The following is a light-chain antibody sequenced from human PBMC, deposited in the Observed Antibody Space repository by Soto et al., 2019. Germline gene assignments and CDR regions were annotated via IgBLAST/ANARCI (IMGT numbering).Light chain of an antibody. CDR3: SSYTSGRDVSV. CDR1: SSDVGSYHY. V-gene: IGLV2-14*01. CDR2: EVS. J-gene: IGLJ1*01. Sequence: QSALTQPASVSGSPGQSITISCTGTSSDVGSYHYVSWFQQHPGKAPKLIIFEVSDRPSGVSTRFSGSKSGGTASLTISGLQADDEADYYCSSYTSGRDVSVFGGGTKVTVL.